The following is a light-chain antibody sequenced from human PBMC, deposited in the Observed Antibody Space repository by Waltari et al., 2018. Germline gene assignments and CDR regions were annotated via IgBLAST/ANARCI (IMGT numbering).Light chain of an antibody. V-gene: IGKV1-5*03. J-gene: IGKJ3*01. CDR3: QRYNSYPIT. CDR2: EAT. Sequence: DLQMTQSPSTLSASVGDRVTITCRASQSIGSGLAWYQQKPGKAPKLLIYEATSLESGVPSRISASGSGTEFTLTISSLQPDDFATYYCQRYNSYPITFGPGTKVDI. CDR1: QSIGSG.